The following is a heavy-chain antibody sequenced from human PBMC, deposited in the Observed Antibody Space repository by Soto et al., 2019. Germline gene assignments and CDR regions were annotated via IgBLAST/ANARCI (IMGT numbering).Heavy chain of an antibody. D-gene: IGHD4-17*01. Sequence: GGSLRLSCAASGFTFSSYSMNWVRQAPGKGLEWVLSISSSSSYIYYADSVKGRFTISRDNAKNSLYLQMNSLRAEDTAVYYCARDADDYGDSHFDYWGQGTLVTVSS. V-gene: IGHV3-21*01. CDR3: ARDADDYGDSHFDY. CDR2: ISSSSSYI. CDR1: GFTFSSYS. J-gene: IGHJ4*02.